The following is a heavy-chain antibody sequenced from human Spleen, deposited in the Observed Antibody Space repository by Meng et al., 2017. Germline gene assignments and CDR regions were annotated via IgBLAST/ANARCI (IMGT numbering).Heavy chain of an antibody. V-gene: IGHV4-59*01. Sequence: SETLSLTCSVSGDSISDYSWNWIRQPPGKGLEWIGYIDYSGRTKYNPSLKSRVTISVDVSKNQFSLRLSSLTAADTAVYYCARGGTYPGDAFDVWGHGTLVTVSS. D-gene: IGHD1-26*01. CDR2: IDYSGRT. CDR1: GDSISDYS. J-gene: IGHJ3*01. CDR3: ARGGTYPGDAFDV.